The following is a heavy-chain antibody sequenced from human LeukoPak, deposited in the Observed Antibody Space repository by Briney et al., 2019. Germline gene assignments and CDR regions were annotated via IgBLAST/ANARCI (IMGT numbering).Heavy chain of an antibody. J-gene: IGHJ6*02. D-gene: IGHD2-15*01. CDR2: IIPIFGTA. CDR3: ASKTTYCSGGSCYEPYYYYGMDV. V-gene: IGHV1-69*13. Sequence: ASVKVSCKASGGTFSSYAISWVRQAPGQGLEWMGGIIPIFGTAYYAQKFQGRVTITADESTSTAYMEPSSLRSEDTAVYYCASKTTYCSGGSCYEPYYYYGMDVWGQGTTVTVSS. CDR1: GGTFSSYA.